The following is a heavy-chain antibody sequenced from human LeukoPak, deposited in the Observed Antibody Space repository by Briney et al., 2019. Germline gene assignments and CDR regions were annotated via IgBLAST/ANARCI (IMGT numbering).Heavy chain of an antibody. D-gene: IGHD3-22*01. Sequence: GGSLRLSCAASGFIFSDNTMNWVRQAPGKRLEWVSSISSSNYYIYYAESVKGRFTISRDNAKNSLYLQMNRLRAEDTAVYYCAREFSDSSGYYDHWGQGTLVTVSS. V-gene: IGHV3-21*01. CDR3: AREFSDSSGYYDH. CDR1: GFIFSDNT. J-gene: IGHJ4*02. CDR2: ISSSNYYI.